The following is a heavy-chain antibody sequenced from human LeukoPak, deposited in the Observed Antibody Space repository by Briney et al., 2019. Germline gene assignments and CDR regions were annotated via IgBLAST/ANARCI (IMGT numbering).Heavy chain of an antibody. Sequence: KPSETLSLTCAVYGGSFSGYYWSWIRQPPGKGLEWIGEINHSGSTNYNPSLKSRVTISVDTSKNQFSLKLSSVTAADTAVYYCARASSGAIYYYGMDVWGQGTTVTVSS. CDR2: INHSGST. D-gene: IGHD3-10*01. V-gene: IGHV4-34*01. CDR1: GGSFSGYY. CDR3: ARASSGAIYYYGMDV. J-gene: IGHJ6*02.